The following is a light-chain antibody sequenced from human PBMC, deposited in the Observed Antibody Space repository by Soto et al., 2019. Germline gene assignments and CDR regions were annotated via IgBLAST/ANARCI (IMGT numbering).Light chain of an antibody. Sequence: QSALTQPASVSGSPGQSITISCTGTSSDVGGYNYVSWYQQHPGKAPKLMIYEVSNRPSGVSNRFSGSKSGNTASLTISGLQAEDEADYYCSSYTSSWKVVFGGGTKL. J-gene: IGLJ2*01. CDR3: SSYTSSWKVV. V-gene: IGLV2-14*01. CDR1: SSDVGGYNY. CDR2: EVS.